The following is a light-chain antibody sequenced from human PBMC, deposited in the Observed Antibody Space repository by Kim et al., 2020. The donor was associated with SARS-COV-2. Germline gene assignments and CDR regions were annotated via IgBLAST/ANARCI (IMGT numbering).Light chain of an antibody. CDR2: DAS. V-gene: IGKV3-11*01. CDR1: ESVKES. CDR3: QQRSDWLIT. Sequence: EIVLTQSPATLSLSPGERATLSCSASESVKESLAWYQQKAGQAPRLLIYDASNRATGAPARFSGSGSGTDFTLSISSLEAEDFGVYYCQQRSDWLITFGGGTKVDIK. J-gene: IGKJ4*01.